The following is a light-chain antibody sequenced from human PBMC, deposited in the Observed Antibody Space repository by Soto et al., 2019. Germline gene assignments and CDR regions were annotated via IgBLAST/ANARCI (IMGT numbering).Light chain of an antibody. J-gene: IGKJ5*01. Sequence: DIQMTQSPSTLSASVGDRVTITCRASQRIRRCLAWYQQKPGKAPKALIYDASTLRSGVPSRFSGGGSGTEFTLTISSPQPYDFASYYCQRYNTYLTFGQGTRLEI. CDR3: QRYNTYLT. CDR1: QRIRRC. V-gene: IGKV1-5*01. CDR2: DAS.